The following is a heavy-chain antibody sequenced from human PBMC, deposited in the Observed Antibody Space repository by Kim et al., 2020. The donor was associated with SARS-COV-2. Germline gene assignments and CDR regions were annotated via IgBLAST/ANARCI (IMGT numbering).Heavy chain of an antibody. Sequence: NYKPSLKSRFTISVDTSKNQFSLKLSSVTAADTDEYYCARDRSGYDSWFDPWGQGTLVIVSS. J-gene: IGHJ5*02. V-gene: IGHV4-59*01. D-gene: IGHD5-12*01. CDR3: ARDRSGYDSWFDP.